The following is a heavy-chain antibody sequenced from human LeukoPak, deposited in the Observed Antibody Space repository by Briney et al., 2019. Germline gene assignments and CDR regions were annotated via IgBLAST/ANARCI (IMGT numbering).Heavy chain of an antibody. V-gene: IGHV3-11*03. J-gene: IGHJ4*02. CDR3: VRLNYDILTGYYLDY. D-gene: IGHD3-9*01. CDR2: ISHSSSYT. Sequence: GGSLRLSCAASGFTFSNYYMTWIRQAPGKGLEWVSYISHSSSYTNYADSVKGRFTISRDNAKNSLYLQMNSLRAEDTAVYYCVRLNYDILTGYYLDYWGQGTLVTVSS. CDR1: GFTFSNYY.